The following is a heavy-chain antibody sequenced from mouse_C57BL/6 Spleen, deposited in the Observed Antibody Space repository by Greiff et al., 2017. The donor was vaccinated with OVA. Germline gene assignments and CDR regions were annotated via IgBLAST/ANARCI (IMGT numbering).Heavy chain of an antibody. Sequence: VKLMESGAELARPGASVKMSCKASGYTFTSYTMHWVKQRPGQGLEWIGYINPSSGYTKYNQKFKDKATLTADKSSSTAYMQLSSLTSEDSAVYYCASYDYDEGWFAYWGQGTLVTVSA. J-gene: IGHJ3*01. D-gene: IGHD2-4*01. V-gene: IGHV1-4*01. CDR2: INPSSGYT. CDR1: GYTFTSYT. CDR3: ASYDYDEGWFAY.